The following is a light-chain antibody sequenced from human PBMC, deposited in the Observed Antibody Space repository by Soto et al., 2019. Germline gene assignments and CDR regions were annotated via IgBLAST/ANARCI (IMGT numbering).Light chain of an antibody. CDR2: DVI. V-gene: IGLV2-8*01. J-gene: IGLJ2*01. CDR1: SSDVGSYNF. Sequence: QSALTKPPSASGSPGQSVTISCTGTSSDVGSYNFVSWYQHHPGKAPKLILYDVIKRPSGVPDRFSGSKSGNTASLTVSGLQAEDEADYYCSSYGGSNSFILFGGGTQLTVL. CDR3: SSYGGSNSFIL.